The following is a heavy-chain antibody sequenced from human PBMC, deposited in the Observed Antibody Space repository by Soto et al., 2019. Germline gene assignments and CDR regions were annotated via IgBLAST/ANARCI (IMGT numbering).Heavy chain of an antibody. D-gene: IGHD3-3*01. J-gene: IGHJ6*02. V-gene: IGHV3-48*02. CDR3: ARLYYDYV. CDR2: VSLDSDSI. CDR1: GSDFSTYS. Sequence: PGGSLRLSCRASGSDFSTYSMNWVRQAPGQGLEWIAYVSLDSDSIQYADSVKGRFTISRDDAENSLYLQMDSLRDEDTATYYYARLYYDYVWGQGTTVTVSS.